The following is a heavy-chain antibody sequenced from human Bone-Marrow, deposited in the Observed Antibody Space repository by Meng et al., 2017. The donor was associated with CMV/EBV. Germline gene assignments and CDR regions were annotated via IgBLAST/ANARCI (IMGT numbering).Heavy chain of an antibody. CDR1: GFTFSSYW. D-gene: IGHD2-21*01. V-gene: IGHV3-74*01. CDR2: INSDGSST. CDR3: ARDRDRDCGGDCYDAFDI. J-gene: IGHJ3*02. Sequence: GESLKISCAASGFTFSSYWMHWVRQAPGKGLVWVSRINSDGSSTSYADSVKGRFTISRDNSKNTLYLQMNSLRAEDTAVYYCARDRDRDCGGDCYDAFDIWGQGTMVTVSS.